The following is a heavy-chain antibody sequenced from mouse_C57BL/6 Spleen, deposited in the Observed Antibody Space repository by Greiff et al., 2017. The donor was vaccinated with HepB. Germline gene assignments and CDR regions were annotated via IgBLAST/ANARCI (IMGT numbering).Heavy chain of an antibody. J-gene: IGHJ4*01. CDR1: GYTFTSYW. CDR2: IDPSDSYT. V-gene: IGHV1-50*01. CDR3: ARSIYYGKGGAMDY. Sequence: LQQPGAELVKPGASVKLSCTASGYTFTSYWMQWVKQRPGQGLEWIGEIDPSDSYTNYNQKFKGKATLTVDTSSSTAYMQLSSLTSEDSAVYYCARSIYYGKGGAMDYWGQGTSVTVSS. D-gene: IGHD2-1*01.